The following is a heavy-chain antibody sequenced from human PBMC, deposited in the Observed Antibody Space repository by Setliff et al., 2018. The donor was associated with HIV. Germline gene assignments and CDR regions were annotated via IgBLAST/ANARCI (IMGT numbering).Heavy chain of an antibody. Sequence: SGGSLRLSCAASGSGVSGFAMHWIRQVSGKGLEWVGRVRSRVNRYATDYAVSVKGRFIISRDDSRNTAYLQMNNLKTEDTAIYYCAAPNHDYGYHFDYWGRGILVTVSS. CDR1: GSGVSGFA. J-gene: IGHJ4*02. V-gene: IGHV3-73*01. CDR2: VRSRVNRYAT. D-gene: IGHD4-17*01. CDR3: AAPNHDYGYHFDY.